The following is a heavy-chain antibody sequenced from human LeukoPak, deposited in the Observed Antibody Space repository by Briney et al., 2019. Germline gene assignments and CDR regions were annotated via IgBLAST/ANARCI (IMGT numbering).Heavy chain of an antibody. V-gene: IGHV4-61*01. D-gene: IGHD2-2*01. CDR1: GGSVSSGIYY. CDR2: IYYSGST. J-gene: IGHJ4*02. Sequence: PSETLSLTCTVSGGSVSSGIYYWSWIRQPPGKGLEWIGYIYYSGSTNYNPSLKSRVTISVDTSKNQFSLKLSSVTAADTAVYYCARVGSTSCLDHWGQGTLVTVSS. CDR3: ARVGSTSCLDH.